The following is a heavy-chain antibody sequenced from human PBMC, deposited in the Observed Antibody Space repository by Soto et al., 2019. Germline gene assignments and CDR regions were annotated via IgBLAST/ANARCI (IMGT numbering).Heavy chain of an antibody. CDR1: GFTFSSYE. J-gene: IGHJ6*02. D-gene: IGHD6-13*01. CDR3: AREGAIAAPLLDHYGMDV. V-gene: IGHV3-48*03. Sequence: PGGSLRLSCAASGFTFSSYEMNWVRQAPGKGLEWVSYISSSGSTIYYADSVKGRFTISRDNAKNSLYLQMNSLRAEDTAVYYCAREGAIAAPLLDHYGMDVWGQGTTVTVSS. CDR2: ISSSGSTI.